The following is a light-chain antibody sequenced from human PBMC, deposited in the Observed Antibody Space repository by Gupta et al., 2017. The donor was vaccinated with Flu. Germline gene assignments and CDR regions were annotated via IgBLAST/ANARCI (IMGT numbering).Light chain of an antibody. Sequence: VVMAQSPLSLPVTLGQPASTPCRSSQSRVDKNGFTYLNWFQQKPGQSPRRLIYKVANRDSGVSDRFGCSGSDTDFTRKISSVEAEDVGVYYCRRCTHPWTFGQGTRLEI. J-gene: IGKJ2*02. V-gene: IGKV2-30*01. CDR3: RRCTHPWT. CDR1: QSRVDKNGFTY. CDR2: KVA.